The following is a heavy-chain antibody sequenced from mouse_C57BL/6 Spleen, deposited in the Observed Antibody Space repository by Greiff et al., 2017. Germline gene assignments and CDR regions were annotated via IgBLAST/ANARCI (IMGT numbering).Heavy chain of an antibody. CDR1: GYSFTGYF. Sequence: EVQLQQSGPELVKPGDSVKISCKASGYSFTGYFMNWVMQSHGKSLEWIGRINPYNGDTFYNQKFKGKATLTVDKSSSTAHMELRSLTSEDSAVYYCARKGILGAMGYWGQGTSVTVSS. V-gene: IGHV1-20*01. D-gene: IGHD3-1*01. CDR2: INPYNGDT. CDR3: ARKGILGAMGY. J-gene: IGHJ4*01.